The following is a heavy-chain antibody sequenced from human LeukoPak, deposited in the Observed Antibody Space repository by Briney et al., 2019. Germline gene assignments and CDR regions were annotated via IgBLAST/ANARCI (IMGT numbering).Heavy chain of an antibody. CDR3: AKLRDHIVLMAQWGVGAFDI. CDR2: IIPIFGTA. CDR1: GGTFSSYA. Sequence: AVKVSCKASGGTFSSYAISWVRQAPGQGLEWMGGIIPIFGTANYAQKFQGRVTITADESTSTAYMELSSLRSEDTAVYNCAKLRDHIVLMAQWGVGAFDIWGQGTMVTVSS. V-gene: IGHV1-69*01. J-gene: IGHJ3*02. D-gene: IGHD2-8*01.